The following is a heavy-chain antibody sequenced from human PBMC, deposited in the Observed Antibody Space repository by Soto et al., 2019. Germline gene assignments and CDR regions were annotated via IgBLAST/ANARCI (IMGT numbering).Heavy chain of an antibody. Sequence: LSLTCTVSGGSISSGGYYWSWIRQHPGKCLEWIGYIYYSGSTYYNPSIKSRVTISVDTYKNQFSLKLSSLTAADTAVYYCARVPPLQRIDYLGQGNLITVS. CDR1: GGSISSGGYY. D-gene: IGHD4-4*01. CDR2: IYYSGST. V-gene: IGHV4-31*03. CDR3: ARVPPLQRIDY. J-gene: IGHJ4*02.